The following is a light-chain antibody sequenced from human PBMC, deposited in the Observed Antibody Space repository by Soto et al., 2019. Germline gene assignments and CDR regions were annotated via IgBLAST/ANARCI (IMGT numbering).Light chain of an antibody. J-gene: IGKJ1*01. CDR1: QSVGDY. Sequence: PGETATLSCRTSQSVGDYLGWYQQKPGQAPRLLIYDASQRATGVPTRVSGSGSGTVFTLTINNLEPEDFEVYFWQQGTFGQGTKVDIK. V-gene: IGKV3-11*01. CDR3: QQGT. CDR2: DAS.